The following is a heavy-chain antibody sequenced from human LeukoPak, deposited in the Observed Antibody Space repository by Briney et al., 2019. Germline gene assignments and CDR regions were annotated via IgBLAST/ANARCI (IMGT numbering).Heavy chain of an antibody. CDR2: ITPNSGGT. CDR1: GYTFTGYY. Sequence: ASVKVSCKASGYTFTGYYMHWVRQAPGQGLEWMGWITPNSGGTNYEQKFPGRVTMTRYTYISTDYMERSRTRSDDTAVYYCARESSRDDYVWGSYRPDYWGQGTLVTVSS. J-gene: IGHJ4*02. CDR3: ARESSRDDYVWGSYRPDY. V-gene: IGHV1-2*02. D-gene: IGHD3-16*02.